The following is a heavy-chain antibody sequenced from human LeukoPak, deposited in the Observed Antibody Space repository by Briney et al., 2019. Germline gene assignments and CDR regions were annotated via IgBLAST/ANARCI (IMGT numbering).Heavy chain of an antibody. D-gene: IGHD2-21*01. CDR1: GFTFDDYG. Sequence: AGGSLRLSCAASGFTFDDYGMSWVRQAPGKGLEWVANIKRDGSEKYYVDSVKGRFTISRDNAKNSLYLQMNSLRVEGTAVYYCARENPNGGDCCDYWGQGTLVTVSS. J-gene: IGHJ4*02. CDR3: ARENPNGGDCCDY. V-gene: IGHV3-7*01. CDR2: IKRDGSEK.